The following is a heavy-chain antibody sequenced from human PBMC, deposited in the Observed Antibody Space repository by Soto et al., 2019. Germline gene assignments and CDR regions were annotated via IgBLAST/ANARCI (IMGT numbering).Heavy chain of an antibody. CDR2: ISYDGSNK. CDR3: ARDWEIAAAGSFIDY. CDR1: GFTFSSYG. V-gene: IGHV3-30*19. D-gene: IGHD6-13*01. Sequence: GGSLRLSCAASGFTFSSYGMHWVRQAPGKGLEWVAVISYDGSNKYYADSVKGRFTISRDSSKNTLYLQMNSLRTEDTAVYYCARDWEIAAAGSFIDYWGQGTLVTVSS. J-gene: IGHJ4*02.